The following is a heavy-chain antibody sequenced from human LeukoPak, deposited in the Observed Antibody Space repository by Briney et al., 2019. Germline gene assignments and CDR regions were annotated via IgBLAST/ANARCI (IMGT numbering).Heavy chain of an antibody. J-gene: IGHJ4*02. CDR1: GFTFSSYW. Sequence: QPGGSLRLSCAASGFTFSSYWMSWVRQAPGKGLEWVANIKQDGSEKYYVDSVKGRFTISRDNAKNSLYLQMNSLRAEDTAVYYCARVPYRSPTWYFDYWGQGTLVTVSS. CDR2: IKQDGSEK. V-gene: IGHV3-7*01. CDR3: ARVPYRSPTWYFDY.